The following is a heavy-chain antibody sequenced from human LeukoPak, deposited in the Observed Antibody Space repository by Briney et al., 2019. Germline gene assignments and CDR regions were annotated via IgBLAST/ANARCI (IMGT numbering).Heavy chain of an antibody. D-gene: IGHD3-3*01. CDR2: ICWNSGSI. V-gene: IGHV3-9*01. CDR1: GFTFDDYA. CDR3: AKVSGAFYYDFSYYFDY. J-gene: IGHJ4*02. Sequence: GGSLRLSCAASGFTFDDYAMHWVRQAPGKGLEWVSGICWNSGSIGYADSVKGRFTISRDNSKNTLYLQMNSLRAEDTAVYYCAKVSGAFYYDFSYYFDYWGQGTLVTVSS.